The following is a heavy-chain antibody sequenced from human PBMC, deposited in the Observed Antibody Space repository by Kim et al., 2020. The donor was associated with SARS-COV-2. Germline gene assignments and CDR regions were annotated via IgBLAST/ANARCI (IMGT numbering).Heavy chain of an antibody. V-gene: IGHV3-30-3*01. D-gene: IGHD6-19*01. CDR3: VRGAVAGTNSFDY. CDR2: ISYDGSNK. J-gene: IGHJ4*02. CDR1: GFTFSSYA. Sequence: GGSLRLSCAASGFTFSSYAMHWVRQAPGKGLEWVAVISYDGSNKYYADSVKGRFTISRDNSKNTLYLQMNSLRAEDTAVYYCVRGAVAGTNSFDYWGRGTLVTVSS.